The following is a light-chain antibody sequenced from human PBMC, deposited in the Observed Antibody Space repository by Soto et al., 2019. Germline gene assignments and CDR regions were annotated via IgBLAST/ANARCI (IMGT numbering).Light chain of an antibody. CDR2: DAS. J-gene: IGKJ4*01. CDR3: QQYDNLPLT. CDR1: RHISNY. V-gene: IGKV1-33*01. Sequence: IQMTQSPSSLSAFVGDRVTITCQASRHISNYLTWYQQKPGKAPKLLIYDASNLETGVPSRFNGSGSGTDFTLTISNLQPEDIATYYCQQYDNLPLTFGGGTKVEIK.